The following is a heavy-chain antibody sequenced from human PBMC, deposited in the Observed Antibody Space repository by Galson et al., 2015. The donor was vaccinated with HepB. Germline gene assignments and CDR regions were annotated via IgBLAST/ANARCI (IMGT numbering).Heavy chain of an antibody. Sequence: ATLSLTCAAYAGSFSGYYWSWLRPPPGKGLEWMGEINHSGSTNYNPSLKSRVTISVDTSKNQFSLKLSSVTAADTAVYYCARDYYDSKLDAFDIWGQGTMVTVSS. J-gene: IGHJ3*02. D-gene: IGHD3-22*01. CDR3: ARDYYDSKLDAFDI. V-gene: IGHV4-34*01. CDR2: INHSGST. CDR1: AGSFSGYY.